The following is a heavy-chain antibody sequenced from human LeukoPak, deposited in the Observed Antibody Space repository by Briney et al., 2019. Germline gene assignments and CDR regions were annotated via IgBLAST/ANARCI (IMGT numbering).Heavy chain of an antibody. D-gene: IGHD6-13*01. CDR2: INHSGST. V-gene: IGHV4-34*01. Sequence: PSETLSLTCAVYGGSFSGYYWSWIRQPPGKGLEWIGEINHSGSTNYNPSLKSRVTISVDTSKNQFSLKLSSVTAADTAVYYCAREPAAGVDYWGQGTLVTVSS. CDR1: GGSFSGYY. CDR3: AREPAAGVDY. J-gene: IGHJ4*02.